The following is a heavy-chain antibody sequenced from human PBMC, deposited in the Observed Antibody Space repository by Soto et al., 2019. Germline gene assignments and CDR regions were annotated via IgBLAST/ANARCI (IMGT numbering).Heavy chain of an antibody. J-gene: IGHJ2*01. V-gene: IGHV4-4*07. Sequence: PSETLSLTCAISGDSIGNFYWSWIRQPAGKGLESLGRLSASGRTNYSPSLQSRVTMSLXXXXXXFXLXLXXXSAADTAVYFCARGMGRYFDLWGRGTLVTVSS. CDR2: LSASGRT. D-gene: IGHD2-8*01. CDR1: GDSIGNFY. CDR3: ARGMGRYFDL.